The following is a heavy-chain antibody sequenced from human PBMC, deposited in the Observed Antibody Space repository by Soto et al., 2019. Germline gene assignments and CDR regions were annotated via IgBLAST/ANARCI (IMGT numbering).Heavy chain of an antibody. CDR3: ARGYATKTVVTSYYAMEV. D-gene: IGHD3-16*01. V-gene: IGHV1-69*12. CDR2: IIPVFCTP. CDR1: GGSLSTYG. Sequence: QGQLVQSGAEVKKPGSSVKVSCKASGGSLSTYGISWLRQAPGQGLEWMGAIIPVFCTPNYAQKFLDRVTITANESTTTVSMEVRSLTSEVTAVYYCARGYATKTVVTSYYAMEVWGQGTTGTVSS. J-gene: IGHJ6*02.